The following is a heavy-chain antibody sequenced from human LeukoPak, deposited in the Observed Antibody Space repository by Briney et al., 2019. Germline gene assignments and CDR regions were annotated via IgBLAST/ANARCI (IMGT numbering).Heavy chain of an antibody. V-gene: IGHV3-30*01. D-gene: IGHD5-18*01. CDR3: ARGGDTYGFSVHYYYGMDA. Sequence: PGRSLRLSCAASGFTFSSYAMHWVRQAPGKGLEWVAVISYDGSNKYYADSVKGRFTISRDNSKNTLYLQMNSLRAEDTAVYYCARGGDTYGFSVHYYYGMDAWGQGTRSPSP. J-gene: IGHJ6*02. CDR2: ISYDGSNK. CDR1: GFTFSSYA.